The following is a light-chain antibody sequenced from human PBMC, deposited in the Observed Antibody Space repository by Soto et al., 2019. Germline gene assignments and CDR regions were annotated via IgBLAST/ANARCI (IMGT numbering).Light chain of an antibody. Sequence: EIVLTQSPGTLSLSPGDRATLSCRASQSVSIYLAWYQQKPGQAPRLLIYDASNRVTGIPARFSGSWSGTDFTLTISSVEPEDFAGYYCQQCVDWLTFGGGTKLEIK. J-gene: IGKJ4*01. CDR2: DAS. CDR3: QQCVDWLT. CDR1: QSVSIY. V-gene: IGKV3-11*01.